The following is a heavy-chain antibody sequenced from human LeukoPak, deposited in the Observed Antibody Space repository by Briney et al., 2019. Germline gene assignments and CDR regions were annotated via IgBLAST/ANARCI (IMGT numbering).Heavy chain of an antibody. CDR2: ISWNSGSI. D-gene: IGHD3-10*01. Sequence: PGGSLRLSCAASGFTFDDYAVHWVRQAPGKGLEWVSGISWNSGSIGYADSVKGRFTISRDNAKNSLYLQMNSLRAEDTAVYYCARDYGYYYYYGMDVWGQGTTVTVSS. CDR3: ARDYGYYYYYGMDV. V-gene: IGHV3-9*01. J-gene: IGHJ6*02. CDR1: GFTFDDYA.